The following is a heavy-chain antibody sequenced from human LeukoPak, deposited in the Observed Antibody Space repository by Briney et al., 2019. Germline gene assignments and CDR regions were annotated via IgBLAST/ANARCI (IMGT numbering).Heavy chain of an antibody. CDR3: ARDPLSSALCYFDY. CDR1: GFTFNSYA. Sequence: GGSLRLSCAASGFTFNSYAMHWVRQAPGKGLEWVAVISYDGRNKYYADSVKGRFTISRDNSKNTLYLQMNSLRAEDTAMYYCARDPLSSALCYFDYWGQGTLVTVSS. V-gene: IGHV3-30*04. J-gene: IGHJ4*02. CDR2: ISYDGRNK. D-gene: IGHD3-22*01.